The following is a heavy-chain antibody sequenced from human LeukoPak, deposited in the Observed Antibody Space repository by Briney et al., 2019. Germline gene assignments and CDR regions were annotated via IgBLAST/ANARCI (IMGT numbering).Heavy chain of an antibody. CDR1: GGSFSGYY. D-gene: IGHD2-2*01. J-gene: IGHJ4*02. CDR3: ARRGVVPAASFDY. V-gene: IGHV4-34*01. Sequence: PSETLSLTCAVYGGSFSGYYWSWIRQPPGKGLEWIGEINHSGSTNYNPSLKSRVTISVDTSKNQFSLKLSSVTAADTAVYYCARRGVVPAASFDYWGQGTLVTVSS. CDR2: INHSGST.